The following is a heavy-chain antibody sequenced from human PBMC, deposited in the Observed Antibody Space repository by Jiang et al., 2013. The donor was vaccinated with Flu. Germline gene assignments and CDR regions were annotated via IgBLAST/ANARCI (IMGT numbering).Heavy chain of an antibody. D-gene: IGHD3-10*01. J-gene: IGHJ6*02. CDR2: IYYSGST. CDR3: ARETMVQGVIIGMDV. V-gene: IGHV4-59*01. CDR1: GGSISSYY. Sequence: PGLVKPSETLSLTCTVSGGSISSYYWSWIRQPPGKGLEWIGYIYYSGSTNYNPSLKSRVTISVDTSKNQFSLKLSSVTAADTAVYYCARETMVQGVIIGMDVWGQGTTVTVSS.